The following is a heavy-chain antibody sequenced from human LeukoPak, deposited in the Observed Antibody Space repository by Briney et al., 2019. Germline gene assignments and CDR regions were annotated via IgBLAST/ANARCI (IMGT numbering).Heavy chain of an antibody. CDR3: ARWYRGWYFDL. CDR1: GGSISSGGYY. CDR2: IYYSGST. J-gene: IGHJ2*01. D-gene: IGHD1-26*01. Sequence: SQTLSLTCNVSGGSISSGGYYWSWIRQHPGKGLEWIGYIYYSGSTYYNPSLKSRVTISVDTSKIQFSLKLSSVTAADTAVYYCARWYRGWYFDLWGRGTLVTVSS. V-gene: IGHV4-31*03.